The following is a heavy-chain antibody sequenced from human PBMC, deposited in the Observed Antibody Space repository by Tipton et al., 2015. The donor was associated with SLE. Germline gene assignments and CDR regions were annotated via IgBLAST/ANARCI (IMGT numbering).Heavy chain of an antibody. CDR1: GFTFSSYS. Sequence: SLRLSCAASGFTFSSYSMNWVRQAPGKGLEWVSYISSSSSTIYYADSVKGRFTISRDNAKNSLYLQMNSLRAEDTAVYYCARVLYNWNDEYYYGMDVWGQGTTVTVSS. J-gene: IGHJ6*02. CDR3: ARVLYNWNDEYYYGMDV. V-gene: IGHV3-48*01. D-gene: IGHD1-1*01. CDR2: ISSSSSTI.